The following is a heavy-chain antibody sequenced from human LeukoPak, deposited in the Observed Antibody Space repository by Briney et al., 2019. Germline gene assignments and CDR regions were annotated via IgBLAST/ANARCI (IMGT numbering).Heavy chain of an antibody. Sequence: ASVKVSCKASGYTSTSYGISWVRQAPGQGLEWMGWIDTDSGGTHYATQFQGRVTMTRDTSISTVYMELSRLGSDNTAVYYCARGECSSNSCYSHSIVADYWGQGTLVSVSS. CDR1: GYTSTSYG. J-gene: IGHJ4*02. D-gene: IGHD2-2*01. V-gene: IGHV1-2*02. CDR2: IDTDSGGT. CDR3: ARGECSSNSCYSHSIVADY.